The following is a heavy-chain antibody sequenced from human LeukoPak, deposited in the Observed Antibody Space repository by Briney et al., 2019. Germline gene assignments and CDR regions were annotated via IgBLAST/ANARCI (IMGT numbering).Heavy chain of an antibody. CDR2: ISSSSSYI. Sequence: EGSLRLSCAASGFTFSSYSMNWVRQAPGKGLEWVSSISSSSSYIYYADSVKGRFTISRDNAKNSLYLQMNSLRAEDTAVYYCARWAVTSYAFDIWGQGTMVTVSS. CDR1: GFTFSSYS. V-gene: IGHV3-21*01. J-gene: IGHJ3*02. CDR3: ARWAVTSYAFDI. D-gene: IGHD2/OR15-2a*01.